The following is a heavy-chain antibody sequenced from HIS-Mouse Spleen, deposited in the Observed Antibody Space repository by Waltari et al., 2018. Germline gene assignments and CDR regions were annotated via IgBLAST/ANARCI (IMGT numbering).Heavy chain of an antibody. CDR2: IYYSGST. Sequence: QLQLQESGPGLAKPSETLSLTCTVSGGSISSSSYNWGWIRQPPGKGLEWIGSIYYSGSTYYNPSLKSRVTISVDTSKNQFSLKLSSVTAADTAVYYCAREIPYSSSWYDWYFDLWGRGTLVTVSS. V-gene: IGHV4-39*07. CDR1: GGSISSSSYN. J-gene: IGHJ2*01. CDR3: AREIPYSSSWYDWYFDL. D-gene: IGHD6-13*01.